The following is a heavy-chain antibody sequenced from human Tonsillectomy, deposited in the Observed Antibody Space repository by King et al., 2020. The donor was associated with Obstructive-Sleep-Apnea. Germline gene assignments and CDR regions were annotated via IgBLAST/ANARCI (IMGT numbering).Heavy chain of an antibody. V-gene: IGHV3-7*01. D-gene: IGHD3-10*01. CDR3: VRDRLGHLSEGFDI. Sequence: VQLVQSGGGLVQPGGSLKLSCAASGFTFTAYWMSWVRQAPGTGLEWVANIKQDGSEEYYVDAVKGRFTISRDNAKNSLFLQMNSLRAEDTAVYFCVRDRLGHLSEGFDIWGQGTMVTVSS. CDR1: GFTFTAYW. CDR2: IKQDGSEE. J-gene: IGHJ3*02.